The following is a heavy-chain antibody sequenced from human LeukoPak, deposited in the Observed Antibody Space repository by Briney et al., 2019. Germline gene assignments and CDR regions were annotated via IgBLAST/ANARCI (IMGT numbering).Heavy chain of an antibody. CDR3: ARGSSGWYVWGIDY. D-gene: IGHD6-19*01. CDR2: IKQDGSEK. J-gene: IGHJ4*02. V-gene: IGHV3-7*01. Sequence: GGSLRLSCAASGFTFSSYWMSWVRQAPGKGLEWVANIKQDGSEKYYVDSVKGRFTISRDNAKNSLYLQMNSLRAEDTAVYYCARGSSGWYVWGIDYWGQETLVTVSS. CDR1: GFTFSSYW.